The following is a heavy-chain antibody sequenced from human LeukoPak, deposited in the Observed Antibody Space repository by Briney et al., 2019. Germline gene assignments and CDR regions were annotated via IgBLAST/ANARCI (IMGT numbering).Heavy chain of an antibody. D-gene: IGHD6-19*01. CDR1: GGSFSGYY. CDR3: ARETEKQWQY. CDR2: IYYSGST. V-gene: IGHV4-34*01. J-gene: IGHJ3*01. Sequence: SETLSLTCAIYGGSFSGYYWSWIRQPPGKGLEWIGSIYYSGSTYYNPSLKSRVTISVDTSKNQFSLTLRSVTAADTAVYYCARETEKQWQYWGQGTMATVSS.